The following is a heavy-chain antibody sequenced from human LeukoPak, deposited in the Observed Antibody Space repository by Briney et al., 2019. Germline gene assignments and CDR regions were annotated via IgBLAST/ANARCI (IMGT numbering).Heavy chain of an antibody. Sequence: GMSLRLSCAASGFTFSAYSMHWVRQAPGKGLEWVAIISYDGNIKYQADSVKGRFTISRDDSKNTLYLQMNSLRAEDTAVYYCARDRSANSRAYYFDYSGQGTLVTVSS. CDR1: GFTFSAYS. CDR3: ARDRSANSRAYYFDY. J-gene: IGHJ4*02. CDR2: ISYDGNIK. D-gene: IGHD4/OR15-4a*01. V-gene: IGHV3-30-3*01.